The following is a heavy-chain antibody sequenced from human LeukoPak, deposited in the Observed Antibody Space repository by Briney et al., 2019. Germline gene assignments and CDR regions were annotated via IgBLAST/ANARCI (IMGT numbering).Heavy chain of an antibody. CDR2: IKEEGSEK. Sequence: GGSLRLSCAVSGFTFSSYWMSWVRQAPGKGLEWVASIKEEGSEKHYVDSVKGRFPISRDNAKNSLYLQMNSLRAEDTAVYYCARGHYQLSWGQGILVTVST. V-gene: IGHV3-7*01. CDR3: ARGHYQLS. D-gene: IGHD2-2*01. CDR1: GFTFSSYW. J-gene: IGHJ5*02.